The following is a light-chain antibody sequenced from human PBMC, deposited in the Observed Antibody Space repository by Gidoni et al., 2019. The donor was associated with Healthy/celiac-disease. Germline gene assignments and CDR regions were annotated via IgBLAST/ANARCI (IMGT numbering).Light chain of an antibody. CDR2: GAS. J-gene: IGKJ4*01. CDR3: QQYNNWPL. V-gene: IGKV3-15*01. CDR1: QSGSSH. Sequence: EIVMTQSPATLSVSPGERATLSCSASQSGSSHLAWYQQQPGQAPRLLIYGASTKATGIPAMFSGSGSWTEFTLTISLLQSEDFSVYYCQQYNNWPLFGGGTKVEIK.